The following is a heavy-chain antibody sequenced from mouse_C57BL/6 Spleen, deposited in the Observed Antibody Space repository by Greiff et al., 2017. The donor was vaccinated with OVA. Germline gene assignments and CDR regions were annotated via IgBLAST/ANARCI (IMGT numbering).Heavy chain of an antibody. CDR2: ISSGGSYT. Sequence: EVQVVESGGDLVKPGGSLKLSCAASGFTFSSYGMSWVRQTPDKRLEWVATISSGGSYTYYPDSVTGRFTISRDNAKNTLYLQMSSLKSEDTAMYYCASMVTTGYYFDYWGQGTTLTVSS. V-gene: IGHV5-6*01. CDR1: GFTFSSYG. D-gene: IGHD2-2*01. CDR3: ASMVTTGYYFDY. J-gene: IGHJ2*01.